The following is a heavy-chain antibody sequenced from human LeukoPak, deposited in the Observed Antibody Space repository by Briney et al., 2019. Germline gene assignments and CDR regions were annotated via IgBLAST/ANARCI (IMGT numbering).Heavy chain of an antibody. CDR1: GFTFSSYG. D-gene: IGHD6-6*01. V-gene: IGHV3-30*18. J-gene: IGHJ4*02. CDR2: ISYDGSNK. CDR3: AKEGQLGRYYFDY. Sequence: GRSLRLSCAASGFTFSSYGMHWVRQAPGKGLEWVAVISYDGSNKYYADSVKGRFTISRDNSKNTLYLQMNSLRAEDTAVYYCAKEGQLGRYYFDYWGLGTLVTVSS.